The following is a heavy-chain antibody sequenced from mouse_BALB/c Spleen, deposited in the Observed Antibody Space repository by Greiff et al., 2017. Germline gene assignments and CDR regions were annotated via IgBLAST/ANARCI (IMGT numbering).Heavy chain of an antibody. CDR2: ISNGGGST. D-gene: IGHD1-1*01. CDR1: GFTFSSYT. Sequence: DVQLVESGGGLVQPGGSLKLSCAASGFTFSSYTMSWVRQTPEKRLEWVAYISNGGGSTYYPDTVKGRFTISRDNAKNTLYLQMSNLKSEDTAMYYCARQGGNSYFDYWGQGTTLTVSS. V-gene: IGHV5-12-2*01. J-gene: IGHJ2*01. CDR3: ARQGGNSYFDY.